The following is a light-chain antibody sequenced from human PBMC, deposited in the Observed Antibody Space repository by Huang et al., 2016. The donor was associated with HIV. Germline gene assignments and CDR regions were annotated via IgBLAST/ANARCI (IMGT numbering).Light chain of an antibody. CDR2: GVS. CDR3: QQYNDWPLT. J-gene: IGKJ1*01. V-gene: IGKV3-15*01. CDR1: QSLSCQ. Sequence: EIVMTQSPATLSVSPGERVTLPCRASQSLSCQLAWYEQKRGQAPRLLIYGVSTRATDIPARFGGSGSGTDFTRTINSLQSEDFATYDCQQYNDWPLTFGQGTEVEIK.